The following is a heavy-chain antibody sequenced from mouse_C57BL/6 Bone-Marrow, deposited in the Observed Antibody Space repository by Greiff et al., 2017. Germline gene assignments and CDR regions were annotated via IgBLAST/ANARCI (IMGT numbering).Heavy chain of an antibody. D-gene: IGHD1-1*01. Sequence: VQLVESGPGLVQPSQSLSITCTVSGFSLTSYGVHWVRQSPGKGLEWLGVIWSGGSTDYNAAFISRLSISKDNSKSQVFFKMNSLQADDTAIYYCARNQSPYYYGSSDWYFDVWGTGTTVTVSS. CDR1: GFSLTSYG. J-gene: IGHJ1*03. CDR3: ARNQSPYYYGSSDWYFDV. CDR2: IWSGGST. V-gene: IGHV2-2*01.